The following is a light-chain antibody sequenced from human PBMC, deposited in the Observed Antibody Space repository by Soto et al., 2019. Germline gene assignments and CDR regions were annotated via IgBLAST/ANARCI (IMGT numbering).Light chain of an antibody. CDR2: GPL. V-gene: IGKV3-20*01. CDR3: KQYVTSPLP. J-gene: IGKJ4*01. CDR1: QTVSSRF. Sequence: EIVLTQSPGTLSLSPGERATLSCRASQTVSSRFLAWYQQRPGQAPRLLIYGPLSRATGIPDRFSVSGSGTGFTLTISRLEPEDFALYYCKQYVTSPLPFGGGTKVDIK.